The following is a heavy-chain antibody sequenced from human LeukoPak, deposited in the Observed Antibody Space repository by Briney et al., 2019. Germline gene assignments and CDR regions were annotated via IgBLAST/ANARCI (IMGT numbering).Heavy chain of an antibody. J-gene: IGHJ4*02. D-gene: IGHD5-18*01. CDR1: GFTVSSNY. Sequence: GGSLRLSCAASGFTVSSNYMSWVRQAPGKGLEWVSVIYSGGSTYYADSVKGRFTISRDNSKNTLYLQMNSLRAEDTAVYYCAKDRSHSGYNPLDYWGQGTLVTVSS. CDR3: AKDRSHSGYNPLDY. V-gene: IGHV3-53*01. CDR2: IYSGGST.